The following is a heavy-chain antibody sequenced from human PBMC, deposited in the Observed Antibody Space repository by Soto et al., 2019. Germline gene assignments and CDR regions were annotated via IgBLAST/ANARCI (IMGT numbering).Heavy chain of an antibody. CDR3: ARGEENTMVRGVINWFDP. J-gene: IGHJ5*02. Sequence: ASVKVTCKDSGYTFTSNGSRWVRQAPGQRLEWMGWISAYNGNTNYAQKPQGRVTMTTDTSTSTAYMELRSLRSDDTAVYYCARGEENTMVRGVINWFDPWGQGTLVTVSS. CDR1: GYTFTSNG. D-gene: IGHD3-10*01. CDR2: ISAYNGNT. V-gene: IGHV1-18*01.